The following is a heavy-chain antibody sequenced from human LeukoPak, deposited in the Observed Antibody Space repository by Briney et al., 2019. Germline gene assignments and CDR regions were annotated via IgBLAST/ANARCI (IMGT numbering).Heavy chain of an antibody. CDR1: GGSISGSSYY. CDR2: IYYSGST. D-gene: IGHD3-3*01. J-gene: IGHJ4*02. Sequence: PSETLSLTCTVSGGSISGSSYYGGWIRQPPGKGLEWIGSIYYSGSTYYNPSLKSRVTISVDTSKNQFSLKLSSVTAADTAVYYCARVVFGVSSLYYFDYWGQGTLVTVSS. V-gene: IGHV4-39*07. CDR3: ARVVFGVSSLYYFDY.